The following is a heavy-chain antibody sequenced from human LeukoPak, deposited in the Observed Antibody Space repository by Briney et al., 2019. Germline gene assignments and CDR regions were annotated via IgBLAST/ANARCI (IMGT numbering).Heavy chain of an antibody. CDR3: ARVQGYYGSGSHFDY. CDR1: GFTFSSYA. Sequence: GRSLRLSCAASGFTFSSYAMHWVRQAPGKGLEWVAVISYDGSNKYYADSVKGRFTISRDNSKNTLYLQMNSLRAEATAVYYCARVQGYYGSGSHFDYWGQGTLVTVSS. CDR2: ISYDGSNK. J-gene: IGHJ4*02. D-gene: IGHD3-10*01. V-gene: IGHV3-30*04.